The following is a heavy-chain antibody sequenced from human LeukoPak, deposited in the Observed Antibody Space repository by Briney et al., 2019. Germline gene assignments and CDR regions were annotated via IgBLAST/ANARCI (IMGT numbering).Heavy chain of an antibody. J-gene: IGHJ4*02. CDR2: MYYSGRT. CDR1: GGSISSSSYS. CDR3: ARELELRY. D-gene: IGHD1-7*01. Sequence: SETLSLTCTVSGGSISSSSYSWGWIRQPPGKGLEWIGSMYYSGRTYYNPSLKSRVTMSVDTSKNQFSLKLSSVTAADTAVYYCARELELRYWGQGTLVTVSS. V-gene: IGHV4-39*07.